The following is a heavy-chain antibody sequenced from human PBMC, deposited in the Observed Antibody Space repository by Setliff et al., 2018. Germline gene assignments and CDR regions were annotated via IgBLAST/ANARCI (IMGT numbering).Heavy chain of an antibody. Sequence: SVKVSCKASGGTFKNYGISWVRQAPGQGLEWMGGTIPIFGTTNYAQKFQGRVTIITDESTSTAYMELSSLTSADTAVYYCAREGVDTRSSTDYRYYMDVWGKGTTVTVSS. D-gene: IGHD5-18*01. CDR2: TIPIFGTT. CDR3: AREGVDTRSSTDYRYYMDV. V-gene: IGHV1-69*05. CDR1: GGTFKNYG. J-gene: IGHJ6*03.